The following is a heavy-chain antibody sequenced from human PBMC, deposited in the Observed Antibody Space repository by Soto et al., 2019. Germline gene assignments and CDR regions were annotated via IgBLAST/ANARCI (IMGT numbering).Heavy chain of an antibody. CDR1: GFTFSIYA. J-gene: IGHJ3*02. Sequence: EVQLLESGGGLVQPGGSLRLSCAASGFTFSIYAMNWVRQAPGKGLEWVSAITGSGGSTYHADSVKGRLTISRDNSKNPLYLQMNSLRAEDTAVYYCAGQWLAGDAFDIWGQGKKVIVSS. CDR2: ITGSGGST. D-gene: IGHD6-19*01. V-gene: IGHV3-23*01. CDR3: AGQWLAGDAFDI.